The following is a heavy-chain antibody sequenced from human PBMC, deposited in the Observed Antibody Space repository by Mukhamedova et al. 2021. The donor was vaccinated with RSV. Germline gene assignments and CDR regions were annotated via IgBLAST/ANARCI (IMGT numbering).Heavy chain of an antibody. CDR3: AKDRNWNDFDF. V-gene: IGHV3-23*01. J-gene: IGHJ4*02. D-gene: IGHD1-1*01. Sequence: GSGENTLYADSVKGRFTISRDNSKNTLFLQMNSLRAEDTAVYYCAKDRNWNDFDFWGQGTLVTVSS. CDR2: GSGENT.